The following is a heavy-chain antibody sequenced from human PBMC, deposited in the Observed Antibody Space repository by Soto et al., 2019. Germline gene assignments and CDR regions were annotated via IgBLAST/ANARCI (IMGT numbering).Heavy chain of an antibody. Sequence: QLQLQESGPGLVKPSGTLSLTCAVSGASISSSNWWSWVRQPPGKGLEWIGEIYHIGHTNYNPSLESRVTISVDKSKNQFSRRLSSVSAADAAVYYCARRTWGMDVWGQGTTVIVSS. CDR3: ARRTWGMDV. D-gene: IGHD2-8*01. V-gene: IGHV4-4*02. CDR2: IYHIGHT. CDR1: GASISSSNW. J-gene: IGHJ6*02.